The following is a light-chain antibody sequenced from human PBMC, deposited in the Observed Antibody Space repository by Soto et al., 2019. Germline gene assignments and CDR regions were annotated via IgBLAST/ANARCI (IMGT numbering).Light chain of an antibody. CDR1: QSVLYSSKNQNC. Sequence: DIVMTQSPDSLAVSLGERATINCESSQSVLYSSKNQNCLAWYQQKPGQPPKLLIYWASTRESGVPDRFSGSESVTDFTLTISSQQAEDAAVYYGQQYCATHWTVGQGTKVAIK. CDR2: WAS. V-gene: IGKV4-1*01. CDR3: QQYCATHWT. J-gene: IGKJ1*01.